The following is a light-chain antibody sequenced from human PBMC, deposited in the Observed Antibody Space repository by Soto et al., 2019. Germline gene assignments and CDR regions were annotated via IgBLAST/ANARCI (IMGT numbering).Light chain of an antibody. V-gene: IGKV3-11*01. CDR1: QSVSSY. CDR2: DAS. J-gene: IGKJ5*01. Sequence: EIVFTRLPLTLCFSRGEMTTLACRASQSVSSYLAWYQQKPGQAPRLLIYDASNRATGIPARFSGSGSGTDFTLTISSLATEDFAVYYWQQSSNWITFGGGTRLEIK. CDR3: QQSSNWIT.